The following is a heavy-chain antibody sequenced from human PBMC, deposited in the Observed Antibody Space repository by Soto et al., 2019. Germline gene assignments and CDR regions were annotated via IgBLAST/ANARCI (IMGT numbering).Heavy chain of an antibody. J-gene: IGHJ4*02. CDR3: ATSYGNAWYTY. CDR2: IYYSGST. CDR1: GGSISSYY. Sequence: NPSETLSLTCTVSGGSISSYYWSWIRQPSGKGLEWIGYIYYSGSTNYNPSLKSRVTISVDTSKNQFSLKLSSVTAADTAVYYCATSYGNAWYTYWGQGTQVTVSS. V-gene: IGHV4-59*01. D-gene: IGHD3-10*01.